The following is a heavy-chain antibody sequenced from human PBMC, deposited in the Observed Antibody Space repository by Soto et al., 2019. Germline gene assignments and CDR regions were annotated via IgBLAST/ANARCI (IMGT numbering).Heavy chain of an antibody. J-gene: IGHJ4*02. CDR3: AKDNWNAFDY. CDR2: IYYSGST. V-gene: IGHV4-31*03. CDR1: GGSISSGGYY. D-gene: IGHD1-1*01. Sequence: SETLSLTCTVSGGSISSGGYYWSWIRQHPGKGLEWIGYIYYSGSTYYNPSLKSRVTISVDTSKNQFSLKLSSVTAADTAVYYCAKDNWNAFDYWGQGTLVTVSS.